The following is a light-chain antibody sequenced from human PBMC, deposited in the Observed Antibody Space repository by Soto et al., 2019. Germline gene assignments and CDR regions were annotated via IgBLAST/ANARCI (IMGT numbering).Light chain of an antibody. V-gene: IGLV2-14*01. Sequence: QSVLTQPASVSGSPGQSITISCTGTSSDVGGYNYVSWYQQHPGKAPKLMIYDVSTRPSGVSNRFSGSKSGNTASLTISGLQADDEADYYCSSYTSSGTLVVFGGGTKLTVL. CDR1: SSDVGGYNY. J-gene: IGLJ2*01. CDR3: SSYTSSGTLVV. CDR2: DVS.